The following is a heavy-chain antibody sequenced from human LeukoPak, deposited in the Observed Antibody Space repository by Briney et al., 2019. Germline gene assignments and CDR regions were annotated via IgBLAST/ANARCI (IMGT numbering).Heavy chain of an antibody. J-gene: IGHJ4*02. CDR3: ARDITMVRGVTTQL. Sequence: ASVNVSCKASGYTFTGYYMHWVRQAPGQGLEWMGWINPNSGGTNYAQKFQGRVTMTRDTSISTAYMELSRLRSDDTAVYYCARDITMVRGVTTQLWGQGTLVTVSS. CDR1: GYTFTGYY. D-gene: IGHD3-10*01. V-gene: IGHV1-2*02. CDR2: INPNSGGT.